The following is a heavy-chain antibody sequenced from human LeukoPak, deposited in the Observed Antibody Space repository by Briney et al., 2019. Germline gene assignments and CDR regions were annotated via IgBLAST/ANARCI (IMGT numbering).Heavy chain of an antibody. J-gene: IGHJ6*02. CDR1: GGTFSSYA. CDR3: ARPLYPRMIVGAFNYYGMDV. D-gene: IGHD1-26*01. CDR2: MNPNSGNT. V-gene: IGHV1-8*02. Sequence: ASVKVSCKASGGTFSSYAISWVRQATGQGLEWMGWMNPNSGNTGYAQKFQGRVTMTRNTSISTAYMELSSLRSEDTAVYYCARPLYPRMIVGAFNYYGMDVWGQGTTVTVSS.